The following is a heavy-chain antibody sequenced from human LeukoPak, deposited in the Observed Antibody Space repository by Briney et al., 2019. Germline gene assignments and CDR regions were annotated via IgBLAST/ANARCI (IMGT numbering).Heavy chain of an antibody. J-gene: IGHJ4*02. Sequence: PSETLSLTCTVSGGSVSSGSHYWSWIRQPPGKGLEWIAYIYSSGGTNYNASLKSRLTISLGTSRNQFSLKLSSATAADTAVYYCARLISNYFDYWGQGTLVTVSS. CDR1: GGSVSSGSHY. V-gene: IGHV4-61*01. CDR3: ARLISNYFDY. CDR2: IYSSGGT.